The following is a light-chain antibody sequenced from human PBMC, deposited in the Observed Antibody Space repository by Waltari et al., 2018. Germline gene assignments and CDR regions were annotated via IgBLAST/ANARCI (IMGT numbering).Light chain of an antibody. CDR1: QSITNR. V-gene: IGKV1-5*03. CDR2: KAS. Sequence: DVRLTQSPSIQSAAVGARVTITCRASQSITNRLAWYQQSPGKAPKPLIYKASTLETGVPARFSGSGSGTEFTLTISGLQPDDFATYYCQHCSADCSFGGGSKVDMK. J-gene: IGKJ4*01. CDR3: QHCSADCS.